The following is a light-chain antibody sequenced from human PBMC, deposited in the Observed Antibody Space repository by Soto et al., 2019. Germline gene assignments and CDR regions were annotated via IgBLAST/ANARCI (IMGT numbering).Light chain of an antibody. V-gene: IGKV2-28*01. Sequence: DVVLTQSPLSLPVTPGEPASISCRSSQSLLRSNGRNFLDWYLQRPGQSPQLLIYLGSNRASGVPDRFSGSGSATDFTLGVSIVEADDVGIYYCMQPLQMPWTFGQGTKVEIK. CDR1: QSLLRSNGRNF. CDR2: LGS. J-gene: IGKJ1*01. CDR3: MQPLQMPWT.